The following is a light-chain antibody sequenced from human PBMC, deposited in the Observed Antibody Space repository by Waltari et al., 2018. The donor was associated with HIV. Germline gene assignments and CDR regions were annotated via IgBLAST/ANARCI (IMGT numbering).Light chain of an antibody. Sequence: QSALTQPRSVSGSPGQSVTISCVGTSNDIGAYNYASWYQQHPGKAPKVMIYDVNKRPSGVPDRFSGSKSGYTASLTISGLQAEDEADYYCCSYAGSRVIFGGGTKLTVL. V-gene: IGLV2-11*01. CDR3: CSYAGSRVI. CDR2: DVN. CDR1: SNDIGAYNY. J-gene: IGLJ2*01.